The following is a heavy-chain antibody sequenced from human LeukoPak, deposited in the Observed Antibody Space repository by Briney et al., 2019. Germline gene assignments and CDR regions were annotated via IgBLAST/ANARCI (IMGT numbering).Heavy chain of an antibody. CDR3: ASYDSSAYYAS. J-gene: IGHJ5*02. Sequence: PGESLEISCKGSGYSFSTYWIGWVRQMPGKGLEWMGIIYPGDSDTKYGPSFQGHVTISADKSISTAYLQWSSLKASDTAMYYCASYDSSAYYASWGQGTLVTVSS. CDR2: IYPGDSDT. D-gene: IGHD3-22*01. CDR1: GYSFSTYW. V-gene: IGHV5-51*01.